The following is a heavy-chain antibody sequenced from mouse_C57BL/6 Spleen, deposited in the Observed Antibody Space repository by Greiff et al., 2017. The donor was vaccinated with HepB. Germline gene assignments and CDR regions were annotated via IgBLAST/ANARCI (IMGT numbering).Heavy chain of an antibody. D-gene: IGHD1-1*01. Sequence: QVQLQQPGAELVKPGASVKMSCKASGYTFTSYWITWVKQRPGQGLEWIGDIYPGSGSTNYNEKFKSKATLTVDTSSSTAYMQLSSLTSEDSAVYYCASPSYYGSSPAWFAYWGQGTLVTVSA. CDR3: ASPSYYGSSPAWFAY. CDR1: GYTFTSYW. V-gene: IGHV1-55*01. CDR2: IYPGSGST. J-gene: IGHJ3*01.